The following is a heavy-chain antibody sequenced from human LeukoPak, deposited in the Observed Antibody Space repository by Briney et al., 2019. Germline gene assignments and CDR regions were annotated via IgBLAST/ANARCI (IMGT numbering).Heavy chain of an antibody. CDR2: IYSGGST. Sequence: GGSLRLSCAASGFTVSSNYMSWVRQAPGKGLEWVSVIYSGGSTYYADSVKGRFTISRDDSKNTLYLQMNSLRAEDTGVYYCGRVGSSAGDYWGQGTLVTVSS. J-gene: IGHJ4*02. V-gene: IGHV3-66*01. CDR3: GRVGSSAGDY. CDR1: GFTVSSNY. D-gene: IGHD6-6*01.